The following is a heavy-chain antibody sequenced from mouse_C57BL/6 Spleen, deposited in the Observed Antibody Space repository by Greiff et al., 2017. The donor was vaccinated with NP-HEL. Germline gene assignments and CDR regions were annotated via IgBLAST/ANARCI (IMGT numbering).Heavy chain of an antibody. V-gene: IGHV3-6*01. CDR3: ARGNYGSDDYFDY. CDR2: ISYDGSN. D-gene: IGHD1-1*01. Sequence: ESGPGLVKPSQSLSLTCSVTGYSITSGYYWNWIRQFPGNKLEWMGYISYDGSNNYNPSLKNRISITRDTSKNQFFLKLNSVTTEDTATYYCARGNYGSDDYFDYWGQGTTLTVSS. J-gene: IGHJ2*01. CDR1: GYSITSGYY.